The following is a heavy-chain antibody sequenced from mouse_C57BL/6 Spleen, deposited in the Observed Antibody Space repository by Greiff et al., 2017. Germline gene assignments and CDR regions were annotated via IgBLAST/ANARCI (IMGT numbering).Heavy chain of an antibody. Sequence: EVQLVESGGDLVKPGGSLKLSCAASGFTFSSYGMSWVRQTPDKRLEWVATISSGGSYTYYPDSVKGRFTISRDNAKNTLYLQMSSLKSEDTAMYYCARDYWYFDYWGQGTTLTVSS. J-gene: IGHJ2*01. CDR3: ARDYWYFDY. V-gene: IGHV5-6*01. CDR1: GFTFSSYG. CDR2: ISSGGSYT. D-gene: IGHD1-1*02.